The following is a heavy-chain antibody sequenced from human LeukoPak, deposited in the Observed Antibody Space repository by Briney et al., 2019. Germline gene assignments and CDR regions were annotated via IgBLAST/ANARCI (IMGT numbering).Heavy chain of an antibody. V-gene: IGHV1-8*01. Sequence: RASVKVSCKASGYTFTSYDINWVRQATGQGLEWMGWMNPNSGNTGYAQKFQGRVTMTRNTSISTAYMELSSLRSEDTAVYYCARVCGTKLGYYYYGMDVWGQGTTVTVSS. D-gene: IGHD2-21*01. CDR2: MNPNSGNT. J-gene: IGHJ6*02. CDR1: GYTFTSYD. CDR3: ARVCGTKLGYYYYGMDV.